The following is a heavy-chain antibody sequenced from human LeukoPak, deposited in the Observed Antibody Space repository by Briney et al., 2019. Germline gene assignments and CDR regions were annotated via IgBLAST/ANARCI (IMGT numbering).Heavy chain of an antibody. Sequence: ASVKVSCKASGYTFTGYYMHWVRQAPGQGLEWMGWINPNSGGTNYAQKFQGRVTMTRDTSISTAYMELSRLRSNDTAVYYCARGDVVVPAAIRAFDYWGQGTLVTVSS. CDR2: INPNSGGT. J-gene: IGHJ4*02. D-gene: IGHD2-2*02. CDR3: ARGDVVVPAAIRAFDY. V-gene: IGHV1-2*02. CDR1: GYTFTGYY.